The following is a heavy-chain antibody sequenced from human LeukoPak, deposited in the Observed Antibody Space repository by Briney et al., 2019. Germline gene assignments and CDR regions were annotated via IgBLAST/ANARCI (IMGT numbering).Heavy chain of an antibody. Sequence: SGGSLRLSCAASGFTFSSYWMSWVRQAPGKGLEWVANIKQDGSEKYYVDSVKGRFTISRDNAKNSLYLQMNSLRVEDTAVYYCARDGRVVPAAPGDYWGQGTLVTVSS. CDR2: IKQDGSEK. CDR3: ARDGRVVPAAPGDY. D-gene: IGHD2-2*01. V-gene: IGHV3-7*03. J-gene: IGHJ4*02. CDR1: GFTFSSYW.